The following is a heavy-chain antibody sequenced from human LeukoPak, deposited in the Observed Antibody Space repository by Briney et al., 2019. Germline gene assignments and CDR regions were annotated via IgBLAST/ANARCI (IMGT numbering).Heavy chain of an antibody. CDR3: ARVSCSGGTCYDLGWFDS. J-gene: IGHJ5*01. CDR2: INPNSGGT. CDR1: GYTFIDYH. Sequence: ASVKVSCKGSGYTFIDYHIHWVRQAPGQGLAWMGWINPNSGGTIYAQKFQGRVTMTRDTSINTAYMELNRLTSDDAAMYYCARVSCSGGTCYDLGWFDSWGQGTLVTVSS. V-gene: IGHV1-2*02. D-gene: IGHD2-15*01.